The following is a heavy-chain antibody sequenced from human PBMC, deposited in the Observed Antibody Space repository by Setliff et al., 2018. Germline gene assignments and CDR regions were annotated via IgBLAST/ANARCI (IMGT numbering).Heavy chain of an antibody. CDR1: GFTFWSYA. CDR2: ITHSGWDT. D-gene: IGHD2-2*01. J-gene: IGHJ4*02. CDR3: VKGSSDSRPYYFDY. V-gene: IGHV3-23*01. Sequence: LRLSCAASGFTFWSYAMSWVRQAPGKGLEWISAITHSGWDTYHADSVKGRFTISRANSQNTLFLQMNSQRVEDTAVYFCVKGSSDSRPYYFDYWGQGMLVTVSS.